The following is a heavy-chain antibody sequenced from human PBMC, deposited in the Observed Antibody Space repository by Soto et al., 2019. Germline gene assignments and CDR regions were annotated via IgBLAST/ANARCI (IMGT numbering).Heavy chain of an antibody. V-gene: IGHV3-21*01. CDR3: VREDGLVGSNSAFDY. Sequence: GGSLRVSCAASGFSFSTYNMNWVRQAPGKGLEWVSSINGRSNYKYYTDSVKGRFTISRDNPKNSLYLQMNSLRAEDTAVYYRVREDGLVGSNSAFDYWGQGTLVTVSS. D-gene: IGHD1-26*01. CDR2: INGRSNYK. CDR1: GFSFSTYN. J-gene: IGHJ4*02.